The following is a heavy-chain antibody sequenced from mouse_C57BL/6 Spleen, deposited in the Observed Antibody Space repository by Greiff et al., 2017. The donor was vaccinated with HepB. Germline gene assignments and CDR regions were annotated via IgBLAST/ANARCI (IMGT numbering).Heavy chain of an antibody. V-gene: IGHV1-61*01. D-gene: IGHD2-13*01. CDR2: IYPSDSET. CDR1: GYTFTSYW. J-gene: IGHJ1*03. Sequence: QVQLQQPGAELVRPGSSVKLSCKASGYTFTSYWMDWVKQRPGQGLEWIGNIYPSDSETHYNQKFKDKATLTVDKSSSTAYMQLSSLTSEDSAVYYCARRGLDDSYFDVWGKGTTVTVSS. CDR3: ARRGLDDSYFDV.